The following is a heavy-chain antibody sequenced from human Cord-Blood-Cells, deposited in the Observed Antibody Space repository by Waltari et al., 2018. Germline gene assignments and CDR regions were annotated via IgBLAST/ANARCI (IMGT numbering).Heavy chain of an antibody. Sequence: QVQLVQSGAEVKKPGAAVTVSGKDSGYPLPGNDTNWVGQATGQGLEWMGWMNPNSGNTGYAQKFQGRVTITRNTSISTAYMELSSLRSEDTAVYYCARVCSSTSCYAFDIWGQGTMVTVSS. CDR2: MNPNSGNT. V-gene: IGHV1-8*03. J-gene: IGHJ3*02. CDR3: ARVCSSTSCYAFDI. D-gene: IGHD2-2*01. CDR1: GYPLPGND.